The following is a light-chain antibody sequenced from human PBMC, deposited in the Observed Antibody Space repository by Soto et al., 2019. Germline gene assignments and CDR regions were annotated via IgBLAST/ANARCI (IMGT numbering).Light chain of an antibody. J-gene: IGKJ1*01. CDR2: GAS. Sequence: EIVLTQSPGTLSLSPGEGATLSCRASQSVTGSYLAWYQQKPGQAPRLLIYGASTRATGIPDRFSGSGSGNDSTLTISRPEPEDFAVYCCQQYGSSPPTFGQGTKV. CDR1: QSVTGSY. V-gene: IGKV3-20*01. CDR3: QQYGSSPPT.